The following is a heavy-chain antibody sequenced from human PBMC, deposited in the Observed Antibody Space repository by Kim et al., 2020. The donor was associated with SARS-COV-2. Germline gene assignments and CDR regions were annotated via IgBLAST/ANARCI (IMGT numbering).Heavy chain of an antibody. D-gene: IGHD6-13*01. CDR3: TTEGSSSWLFDY. V-gene: IGHV3-15*01. J-gene: IGHJ4*02. Sequence: DYAAPVKGRFTISRDDSKNTLYLQMNSLKTEDTAVYYCTTEGSSSWLFDYWGQGTLVTVSS.